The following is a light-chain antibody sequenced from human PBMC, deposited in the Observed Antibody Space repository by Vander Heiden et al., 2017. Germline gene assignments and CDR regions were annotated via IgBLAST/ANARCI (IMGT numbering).Light chain of an antibody. V-gene: IGLV3-21*04. CDR3: QVWDSSSDHAV. CDR1: NIGSHS. Sequence: SYVLPQPPSVSVAPGKTARITCGGNNIGSHSVHWYQQKPGQAPVLVIYYDSDRPSGMPERFSGSNSGNTATLTISRVEAGDEADYYCQVWDSSSDHAVFGGGTQLTVL. CDR2: YDS. J-gene: IGLJ7*01.